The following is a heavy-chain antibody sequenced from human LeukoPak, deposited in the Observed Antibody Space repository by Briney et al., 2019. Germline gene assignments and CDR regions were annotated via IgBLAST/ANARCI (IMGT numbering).Heavy chain of an antibody. V-gene: IGHV3-48*01. CDR1: GFTFSAYD. CDR3: ARAFDY. J-gene: IGHJ4*02. CDR2: ISNTDSTT. Sequence: GGSLRLSCAASGFTFSAYDLNWVRQAPGKGLEWIAHISNTDSTTYYADSVKGRFTISRDSAKNSLYLQMNSLRAEDTAVYYCARAFDYWGQGALATVSS.